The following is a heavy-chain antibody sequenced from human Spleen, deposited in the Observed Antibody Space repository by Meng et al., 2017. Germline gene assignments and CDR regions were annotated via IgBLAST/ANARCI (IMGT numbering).Heavy chain of an antibody. D-gene: IGHD3-10*01. CDR3: ARGIFRVDY. J-gene: IGHJ4*02. Sequence: SETLSLTCVVSGGSFSVYYWSWIRQPPGKGLEWIGEINHSGSTNYNPSLKSRVTISIDTSKNQFSLKLSSVTAADTAVYYCARGIFRVDYWGQGTLVTVSS. V-gene: IGHV4-34*01. CDR2: INHSGST. CDR1: GGSFSVYY.